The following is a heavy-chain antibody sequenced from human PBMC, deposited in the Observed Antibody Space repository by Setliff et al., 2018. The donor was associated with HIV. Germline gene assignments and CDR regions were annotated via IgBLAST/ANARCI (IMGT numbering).Heavy chain of an antibody. D-gene: IGHD2-21*02. CDR2: IFYSETVYYGGRT. J-gene: IGHJ5*02. Sequence: PSETLSLTCTVSGGSISSNNYYWGWIRQPPGKGLEWIGSIFYSETVYYGGRTYYSPSLKSRVTISVDTSQNQFSLELTSVTAADTAVYYCARHDCGGDCSINWFDPWGQGTLVTVSS. CDR1: GGSISSNNYY. V-gene: IGHV4-39*01. CDR3: ARHDCGGDCSINWFDP.